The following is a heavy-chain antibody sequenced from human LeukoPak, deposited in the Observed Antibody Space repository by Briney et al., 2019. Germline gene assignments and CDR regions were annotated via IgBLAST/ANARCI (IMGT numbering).Heavy chain of an antibody. CDR1: GGSISSYY. CDR3: ARPRRYSSSWSYYFDY. CDR2: INHSGST. V-gene: IGHV4-34*01. Sequence: SETLSLTCTVSGGSISSYYWSWIRQPPGKGLEWIGEINHSGSTNYNPSLKSRVTISVDTSKNQFSLKLSSVTAADTAVYYCARPRRYSSSWSYYFDYWGQGTLVTVSS. D-gene: IGHD6-13*01. J-gene: IGHJ4*02.